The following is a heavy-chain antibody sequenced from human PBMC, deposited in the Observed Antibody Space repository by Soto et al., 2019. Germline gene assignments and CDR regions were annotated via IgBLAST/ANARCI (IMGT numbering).Heavy chain of an antibody. CDR3: ARRQQWLAGYFDY. Sequence: SETLSLPCAVSGDSISSSGFYWGWIRQPPGKGLEWIGSIYYSGSTYYNPSLKSRVTISVDTSKSQFSLKMRSVNAADTAVYYCARRQQWLAGYFDYWGQGTLVTVSS. CDR2: IYYSGST. D-gene: IGHD6-19*01. V-gene: IGHV4-39*01. CDR1: GDSISSSGFY. J-gene: IGHJ4*02.